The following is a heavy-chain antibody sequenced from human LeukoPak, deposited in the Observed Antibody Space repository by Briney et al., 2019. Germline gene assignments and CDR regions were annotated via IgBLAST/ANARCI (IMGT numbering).Heavy chain of an antibody. D-gene: IGHD6-19*01. CDR2: IQYDGSNQ. CDR3: AKDSTTGSGWYSYYYYYMDV. Sequence: GGSLRLSCAASGFTFSSYGMHWVRQAPGKGLEWVAYIQYDGSNQQYADSVKGRFSISRDRSENIPYLQMNSLRAEDTALYYCAKDSTTGSGWYSYYYYYMDVWGKGTTVNISS. V-gene: IGHV3-30*02. J-gene: IGHJ6*03. CDR1: GFTFSSYG.